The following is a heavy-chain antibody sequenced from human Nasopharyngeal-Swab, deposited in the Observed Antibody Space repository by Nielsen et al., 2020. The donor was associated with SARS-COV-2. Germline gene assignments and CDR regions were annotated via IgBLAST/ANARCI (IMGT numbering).Heavy chain of an antibody. V-gene: IGHV3-30*03. D-gene: IGHD1-26*01. J-gene: IGHJ6*03. CDR2: IASDGSDK. Sequence: WIRQAPGKGREGGAVIASDGSDKFYADSVKGRNSISRDTPRSAVYLQMNSLRAEDTALYYCARTDRGGSYFSQYYYHMDFWGTGTTVTVSS. CDR3: ARTDRGGSYFSQYYYHMDF.